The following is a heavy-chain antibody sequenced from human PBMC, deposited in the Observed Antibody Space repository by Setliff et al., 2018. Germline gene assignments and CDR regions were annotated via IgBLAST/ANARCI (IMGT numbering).Heavy chain of an antibody. D-gene: IGHD2-2*01. Sequence: SETLSLTCAVSGYSISSGYYWGWIRQPPGKGLEWIGSIYHSGSTYYNPSLKSRVTISVDTSKNQFSLKVNSVTAADTAVYYCARLWPRSTSRYYYYGMDVWGQGTTVTVSS. J-gene: IGHJ6*02. V-gene: IGHV4-38-2*01. CDR1: GYSISSGYY. CDR2: IYHSGST. CDR3: ARLWPRSTSRYYYYGMDV.